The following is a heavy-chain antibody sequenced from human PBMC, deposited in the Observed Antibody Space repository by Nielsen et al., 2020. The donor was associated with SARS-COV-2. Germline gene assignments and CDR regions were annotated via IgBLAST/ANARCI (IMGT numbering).Heavy chain of an antibody. V-gene: IGHV2-26*01. CDR1: GFSLSNARMG. CDR2: IFSNNEK. J-gene: IGHJ4*02. CDR3: ARIREAAAGIDY. D-gene: IGHD6-13*01. Sequence: SGPTLVKPTETLTLTCTVSGFSLSNARMGVSWIRQPPGKALEWLAHIFSNNEKSYSTSLKSRLTISKDTSKSQVVLTMTNMDPVDTATYYCARIREAAAGIDYWGQGTLVTVSS.